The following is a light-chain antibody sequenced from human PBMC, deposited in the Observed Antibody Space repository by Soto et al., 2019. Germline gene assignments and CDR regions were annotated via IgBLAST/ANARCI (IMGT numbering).Light chain of an antibody. CDR1: SDDVGAYNS. CDR2: KGT. CDR3: CSSAPESTYV. J-gene: IGLJ1*01. V-gene: IGLV2-23*01. Sequence: QSALAQPASVSLSPGQSITISCTGTSDDVGAYNSVSWYQQLPHKAPQVILYKGTQRPSGVSSRFSGSTSGNAASLTISGLQADDEADYFCCSSAPESTYVFGTGTKLTVL.